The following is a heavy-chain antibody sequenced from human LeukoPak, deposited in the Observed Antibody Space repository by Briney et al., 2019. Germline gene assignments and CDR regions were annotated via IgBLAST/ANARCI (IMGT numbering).Heavy chain of an antibody. J-gene: IGHJ6*03. CDR3: ARDVGYSYDFDYYYMDV. V-gene: IGHV4-59*01. CDR1: GGSISSYY. D-gene: IGHD5-18*01. CDR2: IYYSGST. Sequence: SETLSLTCTVPGGSISSYYWSWIRQPPGKGLEWIGYIYYSGSTNYNPSLKSRVTISVDTSKNQFSLKLSSVTAADTAVYYCARDVGYSYDFDYYYMDVWGKGTTVTVSS.